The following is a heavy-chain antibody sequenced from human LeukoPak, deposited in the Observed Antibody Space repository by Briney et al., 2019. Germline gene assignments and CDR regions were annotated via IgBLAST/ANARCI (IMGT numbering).Heavy chain of an antibody. D-gene: IGHD2-21*02. Sequence: GGSLRLSCAASGFTFSSYGMHWVRQAPGKGLEWVTFIRYDGSNKYFADSVKGRFTISRDNSKNTLFLQMNGLRAEDSAVYYCANQCGGGCSGDHWGQGTLVTVSS. CDR2: IRYDGSNK. CDR1: GFTFSSYG. CDR3: ANQCGGGCSGDH. V-gene: IGHV3-30*02. J-gene: IGHJ4*02.